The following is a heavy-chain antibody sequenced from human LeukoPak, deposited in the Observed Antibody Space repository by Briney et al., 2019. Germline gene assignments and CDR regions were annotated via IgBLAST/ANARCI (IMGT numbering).Heavy chain of an antibody. J-gene: IGHJ2*01. CDR3: ASLAYCGGDCYWYFDL. Sequence: SETLSLTCTVSGGSISSYYWSWIRQPPGKGLEWIGYIYYSGSTNYNPSLKSRVTISVDTSKNQFSLKLSSVTAADTAVYYCASLAYCGGDCYWYFDLWGRGTLVTVSS. V-gene: IGHV4-59*12. CDR2: IYYSGST. CDR1: GGSISSYY. D-gene: IGHD2-21*02.